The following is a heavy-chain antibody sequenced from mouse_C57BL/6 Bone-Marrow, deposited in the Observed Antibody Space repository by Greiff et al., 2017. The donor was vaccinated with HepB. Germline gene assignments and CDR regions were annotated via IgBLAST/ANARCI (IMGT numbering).Heavy chain of an antibody. CDR1: GYTFTSYW. CDR2: IHPNSGST. V-gene: IGHV1-64*01. CDR3: ARDGYSMDY. D-gene: IGHD2-3*01. Sequence: VQLQQSGAELVKPGASVKLSCKASGYTFTSYWRHWVKQRPGQGLEWIGMIHPNSGSTNYNEKLKSKATLTVDKSSSTAYMQLSSLTSEDSAVYYCARDGYSMDYWGQGTSVTVSS. J-gene: IGHJ4*01.